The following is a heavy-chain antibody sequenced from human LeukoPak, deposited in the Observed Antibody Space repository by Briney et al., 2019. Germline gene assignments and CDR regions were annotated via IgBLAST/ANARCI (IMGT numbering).Heavy chain of an antibody. D-gene: IGHD6-6*01. CDR2: IFYDGSNK. CDR3: AKGPWSTTSMYFYYMDV. Sequence: PGGSLRLSCAASGFSFNTFGMHWLRQAPGKGLEWVAVIFYDGSNKYYAESVKGRFTISRDNSENMLYLQMNSLTAEDTALYYCAKGPWSTTSMYFYYMDVWGKGTTVTVSS. CDR1: GFSFNTFG. V-gene: IGHV3-33*06. J-gene: IGHJ6*03.